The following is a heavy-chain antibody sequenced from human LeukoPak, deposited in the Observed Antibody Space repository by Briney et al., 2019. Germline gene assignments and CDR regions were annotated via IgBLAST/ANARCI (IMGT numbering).Heavy chain of an antibody. CDR1: GFTVSSNY. CDR2: ISGSGGST. J-gene: IGHJ4*02. D-gene: IGHD7-27*01. CDR3: ARDAELGINYFDY. V-gene: IGHV3-23*01. Sequence: GGSLRLSCAASGFTVSSNYMSWVRQAPGKGLEWVSAISGSGGSTYYADSVKGRFTISRDNSKNTLYLQMNSLRAEDTAVYYCARDAELGINYFDYWGQGTLVTVSS.